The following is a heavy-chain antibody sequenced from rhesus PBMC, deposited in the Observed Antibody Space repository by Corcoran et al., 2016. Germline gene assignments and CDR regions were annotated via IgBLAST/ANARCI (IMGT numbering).Heavy chain of an antibody. Sequence: DVQLVESGGGLVKPGGSLRLSCVASGFTFSSYEMHWVRQAPGKGLEWVSVISESGGTIYYADSVKGRFTISRDNAKNSLCLQMNSLRAEDTAVYYCTRALPYSSGWYDFDYWGQGVLVTVSS. J-gene: IGHJ4*01. CDR1: GFTFSSYE. V-gene: IGHV3-100*02. CDR2: ISESGGTI. D-gene: IGHD6-31*01. CDR3: TRALPYSSGWYDFDY.